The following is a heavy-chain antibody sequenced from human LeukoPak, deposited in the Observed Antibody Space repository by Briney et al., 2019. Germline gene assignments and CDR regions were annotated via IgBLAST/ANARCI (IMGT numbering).Heavy chain of an antibody. Sequence: PGRSLRLSCAASGFTFSSYAMHWVRQAPGKGLEWVAVISYDGSNKYYADSVKGRFTISRDNSKNTLYLQMNSLRAEDTAVYYCARIYYDTSGDDWGQGTLVTVSS. CDR2: ISYDGSNK. D-gene: IGHD3-22*01. J-gene: IGHJ4*02. CDR1: GFTFSSYA. V-gene: IGHV3-30-3*01. CDR3: ARIYYDTSGDD.